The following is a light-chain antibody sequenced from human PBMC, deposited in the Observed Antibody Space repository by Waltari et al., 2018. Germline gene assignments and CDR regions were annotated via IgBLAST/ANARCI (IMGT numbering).Light chain of an antibody. CDR1: RSNLGANYD. Sequence: QSVLTQPPSVSGASGQRVTISCIGSRSNLGANYDVHWYQHLPGAAPKLLIYLNTDRPPGVPDRFSASRSGTSASLVITGLQVEDEADYYCQSYDSTRLAWVFGGGTRLTVL. V-gene: IGLV1-40*01. J-gene: IGLJ3*02. CDR2: LNT. CDR3: QSYDSTRLAWV.